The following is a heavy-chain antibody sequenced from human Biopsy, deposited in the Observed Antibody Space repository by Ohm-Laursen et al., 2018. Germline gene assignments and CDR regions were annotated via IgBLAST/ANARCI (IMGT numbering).Heavy chain of an antibody. CDR1: GFDVSSNY. J-gene: IGHJ2*01. V-gene: IGHV3-23*01. Sequence: SLRLSCAASGFDVSSNYMSWLRQAPGKGLEWVSAFSGSGGSTYYADSVKGRFTISRDNSKNTLFLQMNSLRAEDTAVYYCAKGNGAYTNYGWYFDLWGRGTLVTVSS. D-gene: IGHD4-11*01. CDR2: FSGSGGST. CDR3: AKGNGAYTNYGWYFDL.